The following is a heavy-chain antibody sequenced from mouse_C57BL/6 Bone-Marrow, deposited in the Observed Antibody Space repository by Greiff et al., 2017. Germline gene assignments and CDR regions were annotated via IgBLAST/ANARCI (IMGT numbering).Heavy chain of an antibody. CDR1: GYTFTSYG. D-gene: IGHD2-1*01. V-gene: IGHV1-81*01. Sequence: QVQLQQSGAELVKPGASVKMSCKASGYTFTSYGISWVKQRTGQGLEWIGEIYPRSGSTSYNEKFKGKATLTADKSSSTAYMELRSLTSEDSAVYFCAIYGNDAMDVGGIGTSVTVSS. CDR2: IYPRSGST. CDR3: AIYGNDAMDV. J-gene: IGHJ4*01.